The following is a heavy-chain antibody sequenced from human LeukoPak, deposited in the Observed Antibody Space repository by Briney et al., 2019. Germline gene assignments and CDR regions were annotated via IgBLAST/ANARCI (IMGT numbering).Heavy chain of an antibody. D-gene: IGHD6-19*01. J-gene: IGHJ6*03. CDR2: ISAYNGNT. Sequence: ASVKVSCKASGYTFTSYGISWVRQAPGQGLEWMGWISAYNGNTNYAQKLQGRVTMTTDTSTSTAYMELRSLRSDDTAVYYCARGCSSGWDYYYYMDVWGKGTTVTVSS. CDR1: GYTFTSYG. V-gene: IGHV1-18*01. CDR3: ARGCSSGWDYYYYMDV.